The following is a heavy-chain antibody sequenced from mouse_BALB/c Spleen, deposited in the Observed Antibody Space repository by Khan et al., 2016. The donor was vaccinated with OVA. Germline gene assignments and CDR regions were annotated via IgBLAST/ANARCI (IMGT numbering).Heavy chain of an antibody. V-gene: IGHV5-6*01. Sequence: VQLKESGGDLVKPGGSLKLSCAASGFTFSSYGMSWVRQTPDKRLEWVATISSGGHYTYFPDSVRGRFTISRDNAKNTLYLQMSSLKSEDTAMYYWARTITNAKGDYYAMDYWGQGTSVTVSS. CDR2: ISSGGHYT. D-gene: IGHD1-1*01. CDR1: GFTFSSYG. CDR3: ARTITNAKGDYYAMDY. J-gene: IGHJ4*01.